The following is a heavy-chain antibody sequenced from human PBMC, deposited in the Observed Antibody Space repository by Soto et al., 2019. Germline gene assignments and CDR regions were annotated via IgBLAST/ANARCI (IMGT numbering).Heavy chain of an antibody. CDR2: IIPIFGTA. Sequence: QVQLVQSGAEVKKPGSSVKVSCKASGGTFSSYAISWVRQAPGQGLEWMGGIIPIFGTANYAQKFQGRVKITADEPTSTAYMELSSLRSEDTAVYYCARDLPATMIVVPDAFDIWGQGTMVTVSS. CDR1: GGTFSSYA. J-gene: IGHJ3*02. D-gene: IGHD3-22*01. CDR3: ARDLPATMIVVPDAFDI. V-gene: IGHV1-69*01.